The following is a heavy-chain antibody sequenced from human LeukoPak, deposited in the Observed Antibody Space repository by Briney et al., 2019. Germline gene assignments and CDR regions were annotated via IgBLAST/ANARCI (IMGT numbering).Heavy chain of an antibody. J-gene: IGHJ4*02. CDR2: ISSASGSI. CDR1: GFTFGSNS. V-gene: IGHV3-48*02. Sequence: GGSLRLSCVASGFTFGSNSMNWVRQAPGKGLEWVSYISSASGSIYYADSVKGRFTVSRDNSKNTLYLQMNSLRDEDAAAYYCARVYLERLTAGYFDHWGQGTWVTVSP. CDR3: ARVYLERLTAGYFDH. D-gene: IGHD2-8*01.